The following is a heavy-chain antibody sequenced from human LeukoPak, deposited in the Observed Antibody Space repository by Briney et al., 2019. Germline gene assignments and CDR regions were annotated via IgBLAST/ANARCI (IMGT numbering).Heavy chain of an antibody. CDR2: IYTSGST. Sequence: SETLSLXCTVSGGSISSYYWSWIRQPAGKGLEWIGRIYTSGSTNYNPSLKSRVTMSVDTSKNQFSLKLSSVTAADTAVYYCAREPEQRRMYYYYYMDVWGKGTTVTVSS. J-gene: IGHJ6*03. CDR1: GGSISSYY. CDR3: AREPEQRRMYYYYYMDV. V-gene: IGHV4-4*07. D-gene: IGHD6-25*01.